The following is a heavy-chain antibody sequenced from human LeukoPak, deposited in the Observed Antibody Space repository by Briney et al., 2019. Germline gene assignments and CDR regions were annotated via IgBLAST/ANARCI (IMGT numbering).Heavy chain of an antibody. J-gene: IGHJ4*02. V-gene: IGHV4-34*01. D-gene: IGHD5-24*01. CDR1: GGSFSGYY. CDR3: ARGLKDGYNSFVLDY. Sequence: SETLSLTCAVYGGSFSGYYWSWIRQPLGKGLEWIGEINHSGSTNYNPSLKSRVTISVDTSKNQFSLKLSSVTAADTAVYYCARGLKDGYNSFVLDYWGQGTLVTVSS. CDR2: INHSGST.